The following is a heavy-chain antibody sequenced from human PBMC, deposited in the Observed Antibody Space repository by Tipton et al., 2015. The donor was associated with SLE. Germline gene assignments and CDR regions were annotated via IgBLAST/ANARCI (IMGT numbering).Heavy chain of an antibody. V-gene: IGHV4-39*07. Sequence: TLSLTCTVSGGSISSGGYYWGWIRQPPGKGLEWVGTVYYTGNTFYNPSLKSRVTILVDTSKNQFSLKLSSVTAVDTAVYYCARDVGGYNTGWFPYYFDYWGQGTLVTVSS. CDR2: VYYTGNT. D-gene: IGHD2-8*02. J-gene: IGHJ4*02. CDR3: ARDVGGYNTGWFPYYFDY. CDR1: GGSISSGGYY.